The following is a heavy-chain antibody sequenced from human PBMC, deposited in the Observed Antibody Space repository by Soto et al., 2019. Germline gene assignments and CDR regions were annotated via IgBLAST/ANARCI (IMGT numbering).Heavy chain of an antibody. CDR1: GGTFSSYA. V-gene: IGHV1-69*01. D-gene: IGHD4-4*01. Sequence: QVQLVQSGAEVKKPGSSVKVSCKASGGTFSSYAISWVRQAPGQGLEWMGGIIPIFGTANYAQKFQGRVTTTADESTSTAYMELSSLRSEDTAVYYCAREGPDYSNSYYYYYGMDVWGQGTTVTVSS. CDR3: AREGPDYSNSYYYYYGMDV. J-gene: IGHJ6*02. CDR2: IIPIFGTA.